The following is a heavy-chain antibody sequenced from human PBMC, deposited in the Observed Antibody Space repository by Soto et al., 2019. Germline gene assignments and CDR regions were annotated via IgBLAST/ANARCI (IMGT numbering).Heavy chain of an antibody. CDR1: GFTFSSYA. Sequence: EVQLLESGGGLVQPGGSLRLSCTGSGFTFSSYAMNWVRQAPGKGLECVSTISGSGGTTYYAVSVKGRFTISRDNSKNTLYLQMSSLRAEDTAVYYCAKNGRAAAMYTWFDPWGQGTLVTVSS. CDR3: AKNGRAAAMYTWFDP. D-gene: IGHD6-13*01. V-gene: IGHV3-23*01. CDR2: ISGSGGTT. J-gene: IGHJ5*02.